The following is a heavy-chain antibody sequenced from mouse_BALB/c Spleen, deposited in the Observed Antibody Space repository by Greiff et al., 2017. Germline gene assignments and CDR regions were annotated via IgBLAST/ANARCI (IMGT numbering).Heavy chain of an antibody. Sequence: EVQLQQSGTVLARPGASVKMSCKASGYTFTSYWMHWVKQRPGQGLEWIGAIYPGNSDTSYNQKFKGKAKLTAVTSTSTAYMELSSLTNEDSAVYYCTMLTGKPAFDYWGQGTTLTVSS. V-gene: IGHV1-5*01. CDR3: TMLTGKPAFDY. J-gene: IGHJ2*01. D-gene: IGHD4-1*01. CDR2: IYPGNSDT. CDR1: GYTFTSYW.